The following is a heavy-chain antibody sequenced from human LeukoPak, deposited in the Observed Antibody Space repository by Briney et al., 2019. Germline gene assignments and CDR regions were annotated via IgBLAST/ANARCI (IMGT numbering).Heavy chain of an antibody. Sequence: QPGRSLRLSCAASGFTFSSYGMHWVRQAPGKGLEWVAVIWYDGSNKYYADSVKGRFTISRDNSKNTLYLQMNSLRAVDTAVYYCAKDCCSGRIAAAGTFPFDYWGQGTLVTVSS. D-gene: IGHD6-13*01. CDR3: AKDCCSGRIAAAGTFPFDY. CDR1: GFTFSSYG. J-gene: IGHJ4*02. CDR2: IWYDGSNK. V-gene: IGHV3-33*06.